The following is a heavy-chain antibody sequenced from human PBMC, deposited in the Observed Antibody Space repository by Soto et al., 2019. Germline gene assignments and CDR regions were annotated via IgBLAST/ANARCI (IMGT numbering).Heavy chain of an antibody. CDR1: GGSFSGYY. Sequence: QVQLQQWGAGLLKPSETLSLTCAVYGGSFSGYYWSWIRQPPGKGLEWIGEINHSGSTNYNPSLKSRVTISVDTSKHQFSLKLRSVTAADTAVYYCARGQGPITIVRGVTFDYWGQGTLVTVSS. D-gene: IGHD3-10*01. CDR3: ARGQGPITIVRGVTFDY. J-gene: IGHJ4*02. V-gene: IGHV4-34*01. CDR2: INHSGST.